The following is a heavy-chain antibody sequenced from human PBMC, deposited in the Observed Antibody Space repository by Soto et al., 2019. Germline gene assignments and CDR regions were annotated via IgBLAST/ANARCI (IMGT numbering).Heavy chain of an antibody. V-gene: IGHV3-23*01. CDR3: AKDGLGRAAVGVDWLDP. CDR2: ISGTGDST. CDR1: GFTFSSYA. D-gene: IGHD6-13*01. J-gene: IGHJ5*02. Sequence: EVQLLESGGGLVQPGGSLRLSCVVSGFTFSSYAMSWVRQAPGEGLEWVSAISGTGDSTYYADSVKGRFAISRDNSKNXXDLQMNSRRVEDTAVYYCAKDGLGRAAVGVDWLDPWGQGTLVTVSS.